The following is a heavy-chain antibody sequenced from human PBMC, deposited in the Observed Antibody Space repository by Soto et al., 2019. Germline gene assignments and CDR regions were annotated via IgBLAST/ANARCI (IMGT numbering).Heavy chain of an antibody. D-gene: IGHD5-12*01. CDR1: GGSINTFY. J-gene: IGHJ4*02. CDR3: AREGSYSAYNFAHGIQLWSFDF. CDR2: IFSSGST. V-gene: IGHV4-4*07. Sequence: SETLSVTCTVSGGSINTFYWGWVRQPAGKGLEWIGRIFSSGSTSFNPSLESRVAMSVDTSKNHFSLNLSSVTAADMAVYYCAREGSYSAYNFAHGIQLWSFDFWGQGALVTVSS.